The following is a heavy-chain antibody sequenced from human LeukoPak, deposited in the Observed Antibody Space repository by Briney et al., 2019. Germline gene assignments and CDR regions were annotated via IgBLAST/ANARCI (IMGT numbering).Heavy chain of an antibody. D-gene: IGHD1-26*01. J-gene: IGHJ4*02. V-gene: IGHV1-69*13. CDR1: GGTFSSYA. CDR3: ARDLSSPGDFDY. Sequence: SVKVSCKASGGTFSSYAISWVRQAPGQGLEWMGGIIPIFGTANYAQKFQGRVTITADESTSTAYMELSSLRSEDTAVYYCARDLSSPGDFDYWGQGTPVTVSS. CDR2: IIPIFGTA.